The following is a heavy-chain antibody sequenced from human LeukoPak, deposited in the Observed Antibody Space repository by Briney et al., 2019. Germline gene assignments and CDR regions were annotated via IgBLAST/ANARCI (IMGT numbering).Heavy chain of an antibody. V-gene: IGHV4-59*12. CDR1: GGSISRYY. CDR2: IYHSGST. D-gene: IGHD3-10*01. CDR3: ARERDYGSGFDY. J-gene: IGHJ4*02. Sequence: SETLSLTCTVSGGSISRYYWSWIRQPPGKGLEWIGYIYHSGSTYYNPSLKSRVTISVDRSKNQFSLKLSSVTAADTAVYYCARERDYGSGFDYWGQGTLVTVSS.